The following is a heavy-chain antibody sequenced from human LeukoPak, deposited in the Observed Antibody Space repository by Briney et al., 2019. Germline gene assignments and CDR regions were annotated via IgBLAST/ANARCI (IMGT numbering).Heavy chain of an antibody. J-gene: IGHJ4*02. CDR3: VWMGTTRYYFDY. CDR1: GPTVSGNY. Sequence: GGSLRLSCAASGPTVSGNYMSWVRQAPGKGLEWVSVIYSGGTTDYADSVKGRFTISRDNSKNTMSLQMNSLRAEDTAVYYCVWMGTTRYYFDYWGQGTLVTVSS. CDR2: IYSGGTT. V-gene: IGHV3-53*01. D-gene: IGHD1-26*01.